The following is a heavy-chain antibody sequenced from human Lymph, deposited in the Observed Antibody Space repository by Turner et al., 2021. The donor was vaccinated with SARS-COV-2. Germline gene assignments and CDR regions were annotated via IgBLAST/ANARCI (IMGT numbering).Heavy chain of an antibody. V-gene: IGHV3-53*01. J-gene: IGHJ4*02. D-gene: IGHD4-17*01. CDR1: WFTVRSNY. CDR2: IYSGGST. CDR3: ARVLPYGDYFDY. Sequence: EVQLVESGGGLIQPGGSLRLSCAASWFTVRSNYMTWVRQDAGKGLEWVSLIYSGGSTYYADSVKGRFTISRDNSKNTLYLQMNSLRADDTAVDYCARVLPYGDYFDYWGQGTLVTVSS.